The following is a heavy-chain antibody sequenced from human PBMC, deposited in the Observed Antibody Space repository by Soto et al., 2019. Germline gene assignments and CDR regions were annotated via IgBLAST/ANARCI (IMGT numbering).Heavy chain of an antibody. CDR2: VYYTGTT. J-gene: IGHJ5*02. D-gene: IGHD4-17*01. V-gene: IGHV4-59*01. Sequence: SETLSLTCTVSGGSIGSYHWSWVRQPPGKGLEWIASVYYTGTTNCNPSLGSRVTISIDAPENQISLKLTSVTAADTAFYYCARDTVLTGMFDLWGQGTLVTVSS. CDR3: ARDTVLTGMFDL. CDR1: GGSIGSYH.